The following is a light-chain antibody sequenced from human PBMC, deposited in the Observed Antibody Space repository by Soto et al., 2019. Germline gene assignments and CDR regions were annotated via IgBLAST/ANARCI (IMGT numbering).Light chain of an antibody. CDR2: DAS. J-gene: IGKJ5*01. V-gene: IGKV3-11*01. CDR3: QHRSKWPPT. CDR1: QSVSSF. Sequence: ILFTQSPATLSFSPGEKATLSFRASQSVSSFLAWYQQKPGQGPRLLIYDASNRATGIPARFSGSGSGTDFTLTINSLEPEDFAVYYCQHRSKWPPTFGQGTRLEIK.